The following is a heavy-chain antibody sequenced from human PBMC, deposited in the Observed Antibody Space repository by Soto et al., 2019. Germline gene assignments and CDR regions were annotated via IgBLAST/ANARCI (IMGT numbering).Heavy chain of an antibody. CDR1: GGSISNYY. V-gene: IGHV4-4*07. CDR2: IYTSGST. Sequence: QVQLQESGPGLVKPSETLSLTCTVSGGSISNYYWSWIRQPAGKGLEWIGRIYTSGSTNYNPSLKSRVTMSVDTSKNQFSVKLSSVTAADTAVYYCARAWAAAGKGWFDPWGQGTLVTVSS. D-gene: IGHD6-13*01. J-gene: IGHJ5*02. CDR3: ARAWAAAGKGWFDP.